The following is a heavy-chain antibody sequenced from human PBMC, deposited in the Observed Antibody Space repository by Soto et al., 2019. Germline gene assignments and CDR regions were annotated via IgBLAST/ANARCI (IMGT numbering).Heavy chain of an antibody. J-gene: IGHJ4*02. V-gene: IGHV3-74*01. Sequence: GGSRRLSCAASGFTSSSYWMHWVRQAPGKGLVWVQRINSDGSSTSYADSVKGRFTISRDNVKNTLNLQMNSLRAEDTAVYYCARGGVEMAIWGQGTLVTVSS. CDR1: GFTSSSYW. CDR2: INSDGSST. CDR3: ARGGVEMAI. D-gene: IGHD2-21*01.